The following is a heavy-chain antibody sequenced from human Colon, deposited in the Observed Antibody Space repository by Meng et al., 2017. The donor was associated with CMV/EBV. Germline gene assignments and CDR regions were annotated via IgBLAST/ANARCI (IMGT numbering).Heavy chain of an antibody. CDR3: ARDYRTSFDY. CDR2: ISSSGSTI. V-gene: IGHV3-48*03. Sequence: GESLKISCAASGFSFSSYAMSWVRQAPGKGLEWVSYISSSGSTIYYADSVKGRFTISRDNAKNSLYLQMNSLRAEDTAVYYCARDYRTSFDYWGQGTLVTVSS. J-gene: IGHJ4*02. D-gene: IGHD3-16*02. CDR1: GFSFSSYA.